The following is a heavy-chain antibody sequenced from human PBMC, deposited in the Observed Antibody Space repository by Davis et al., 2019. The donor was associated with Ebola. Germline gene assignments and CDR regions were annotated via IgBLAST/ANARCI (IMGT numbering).Heavy chain of an antibody. V-gene: IGHV3-74*01. Sequence: HTGGSLRLSCAASGFIFSNHWMHWVRQAPGEGLVWVSRIKTDGSVTGYADSVKGRFTISRDNAKNTLYLQMNSLRAEDTAVYYCTRDFDWDGGYWGQGTLVTVSS. CDR2: IKTDGSVT. D-gene: IGHD1-1*01. CDR3: TRDFDWDGGY. CDR1: GFIFSNHW. J-gene: IGHJ4*02.